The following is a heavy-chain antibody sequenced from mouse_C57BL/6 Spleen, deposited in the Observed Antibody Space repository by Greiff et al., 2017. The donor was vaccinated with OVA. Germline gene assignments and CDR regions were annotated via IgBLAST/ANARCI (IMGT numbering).Heavy chain of an antibody. V-gene: IGHV14-4*01. D-gene: IGHD3-3*01. J-gene: IGHJ2*01. CDR1: GFNIKDDY. CDR3: TTLGSAGY. Sequence: VQLQQSGAELVRPGASVKLSCTASGFNIKDDYMHWVKQRPEQGLEWIGWIDPETGGTEYASKFQGKATITADTSSNTAYLQLRSLTSEDTAVYYCTTLGSAGYWGQGTTLTVSS. CDR2: IDPETGGT.